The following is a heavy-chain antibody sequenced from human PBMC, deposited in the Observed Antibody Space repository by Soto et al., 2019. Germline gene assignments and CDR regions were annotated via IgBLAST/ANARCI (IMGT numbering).Heavy chain of an antibody. CDR1: GGTFASYA. CDR2: IIPIFGPA. J-gene: IGHJ5*02. CDR3: ERDGRFLDNWFDP. Sequence: SVKGSGNASGGTFASYAISWVRQAPGKGLEWMGGIIPIFGPANYAQKFQGRVTITADESTSTAYLELSSLRSEDTAVYYCERDGRFLDNWFDPWG. D-gene: IGHD3-3*01. V-gene: IGHV1-69*13.